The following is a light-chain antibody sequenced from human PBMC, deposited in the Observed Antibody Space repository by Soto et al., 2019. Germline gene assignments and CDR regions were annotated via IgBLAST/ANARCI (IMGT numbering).Light chain of an antibody. CDR2: DVN. J-gene: IGLJ1*01. CDR1: SSYVGGYDY. V-gene: IGLV2-14*01. Sequence: QSVLTQPASVSGSPGQSITISCTGTSSYVGGYDYVSWYQQLPGKAPKLMIYDVNNRPSGVSNRFSGSKSGNTASLTISGLQAEDEADYYCSSYTGTSTFVFGGGTKVTVL. CDR3: SSYTGTSTFV.